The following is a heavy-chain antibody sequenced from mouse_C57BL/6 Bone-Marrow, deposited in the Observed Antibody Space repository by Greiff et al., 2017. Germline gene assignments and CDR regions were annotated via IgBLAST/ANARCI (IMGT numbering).Heavy chain of an antibody. D-gene: IGHD2-2*01. CDR3: ARKTTMVTTRGYAMDY. Sequence: VQGVESGPGLVQPSQSLSITCTVSGFSLTSYGVHWVRQSPGKGLEWLGVIWSGGSTDYNAAFISRLSISKDNSKSQVFFKMNSLQADDTAIYYCARKTTMVTTRGYAMDYWGQGTSVTVSS. CDR2: IWSGGST. V-gene: IGHV2-2*01. J-gene: IGHJ4*01. CDR1: GFSLTSYG.